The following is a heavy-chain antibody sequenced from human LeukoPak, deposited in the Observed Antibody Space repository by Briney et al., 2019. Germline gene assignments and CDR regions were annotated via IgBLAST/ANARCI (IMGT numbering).Heavy chain of an antibody. Sequence: PGGSLRLSCAASGFTFSSYAMSWVRQAPGKGLEWVSAISGSGGSTYYADSVKGRFTISRDNSKNTLYLQMNSLRAEDTAVYYCAKDEGLLWFDSAAMYGMDVWGQGTTVTVSS. D-gene: IGHD3-10*01. CDR3: AKDEGLLWFDSAAMYGMDV. J-gene: IGHJ6*02. CDR1: GFTFSSYA. V-gene: IGHV3-23*01. CDR2: ISGSGGST.